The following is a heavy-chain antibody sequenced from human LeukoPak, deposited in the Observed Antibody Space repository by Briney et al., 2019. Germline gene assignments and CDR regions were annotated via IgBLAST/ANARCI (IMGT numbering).Heavy chain of an antibody. D-gene: IGHD2-2*01. CDR1: GFTFSSYA. CDR2: ISGSGGST. V-gene: IGHV3-23*01. CDR3: AKVEDIVVVPAAPTLDY. Sequence: PGGSLRLSCAASGFTFSSYAMSWVRQAPGKGLEWVSAISGSGGSTHYADSVKGRFTISRDNSKNTLYLQMNSLRAEDTAVYYCAKVEDIVVVPAAPTLDYWGQGTLVTVSS. J-gene: IGHJ4*02.